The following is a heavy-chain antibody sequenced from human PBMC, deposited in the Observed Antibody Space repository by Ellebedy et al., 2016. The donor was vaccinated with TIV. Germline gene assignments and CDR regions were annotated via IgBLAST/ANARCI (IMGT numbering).Heavy chain of an antibody. J-gene: IGHJ5*02. D-gene: IGHD2-15*01. CDR1: GITFSSYW. V-gene: IGHV3-74*01. CDR2: INRDVSST. CDR3: AREGMVAATDL. Sequence: GESLKISCAASGITFSSYWMHWVRQVPGKGLVWVSRINRDVSSTSYADSVKGRFTMSRDNAKNTLFLQMNSLRVEDTAAYYCAREGMVAATDLWGQGTLVSVSS.